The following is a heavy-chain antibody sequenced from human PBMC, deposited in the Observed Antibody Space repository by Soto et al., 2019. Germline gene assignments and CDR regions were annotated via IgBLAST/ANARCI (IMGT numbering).Heavy chain of an antibody. CDR3: ARDGRAFSIFGETMDV. Sequence: ASVKFSFKTSGFTFTNYAINWVRQAPGQGLHCMGWISAYSGDTKYAQRFQDRLTVTTDPSTTTAYMELRSLRSDDTAVYYCARDGRAFSIFGETMDVWGQ. J-gene: IGHJ6*02. CDR1: GFTFTNYA. CDR2: ISAYSGDT. D-gene: IGHD3-3*01. V-gene: IGHV1-18*01.